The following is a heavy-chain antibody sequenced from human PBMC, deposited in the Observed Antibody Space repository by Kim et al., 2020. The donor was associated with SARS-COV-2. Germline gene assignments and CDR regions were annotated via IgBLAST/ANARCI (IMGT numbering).Heavy chain of an antibody. Sequence: GGSLRLSCAASGFTFSSYGMHWVRQAPGKGLEWVAVISYDGSNKYYADSVKGRFTISRDNSKNTLYLQMNSLRAEDTAVYYCAKSMIVVVPNFLFDYWG. J-gene: IGHJ4*01. CDR1: GFTFSSYG. V-gene: IGHV3-30*18. CDR2: ISYDGSNK. CDR3: AKSMIVVVPNFLFDY. D-gene: IGHD3-22*01.